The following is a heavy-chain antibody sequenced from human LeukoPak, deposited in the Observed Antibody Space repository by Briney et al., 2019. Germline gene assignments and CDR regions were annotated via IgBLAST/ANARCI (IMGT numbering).Heavy chain of an antibody. D-gene: IGHD1-26*01. J-gene: IGHJ4*02. Sequence: GGSLRLSCAASGFTFSSYWMSWVRQAPGKGLEWVANIKQDGSEKYYVDSVKGRFTISRDNAKNSLYLQMNSLRAEDTAVYYCARGELVGATTFFDYWGQGTLVTVSS. CDR3: ARGELVGATTFFDY. V-gene: IGHV3-7*01. CDR1: GFTFSSYW. CDR2: IKQDGSEK.